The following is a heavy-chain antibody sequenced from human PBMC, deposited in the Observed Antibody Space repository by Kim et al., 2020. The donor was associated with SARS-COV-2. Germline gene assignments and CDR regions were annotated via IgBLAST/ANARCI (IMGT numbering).Heavy chain of an antibody. CDR3: ARDPPYSSGWFDY. V-gene: IGHV1-18*01. Sequence: YAQKLQGRVTMTTDTSTSTAYMELRSLRSDDTAVYYCARDPPYSSGWFDYWGQGTLVTVSS. D-gene: IGHD6-19*01. J-gene: IGHJ4*02.